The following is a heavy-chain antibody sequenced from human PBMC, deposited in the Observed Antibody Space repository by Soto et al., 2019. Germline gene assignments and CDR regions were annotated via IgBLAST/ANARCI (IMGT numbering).Heavy chain of an antibody. CDR3: AKEASIAARASLYYFDY. J-gene: IGHJ4*02. D-gene: IGHD6-6*01. Sequence: GGSLRLSCAASGFTFSSYAMSWVRQAPGKGLELVSAISGSGGSTYYADSVKGRFTISRDNSKNTLYLQMNSLRAEDTAVYYCAKEASIAARASLYYFDYWGQGTLVTVSS. CDR1: GFTFSSYA. V-gene: IGHV3-23*01. CDR2: ISGSGGST.